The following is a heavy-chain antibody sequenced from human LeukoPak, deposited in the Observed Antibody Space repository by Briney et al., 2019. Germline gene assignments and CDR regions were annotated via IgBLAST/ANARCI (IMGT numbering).Heavy chain of an antibody. CDR3: ARVSGGYDSSGYYFAPSVDY. V-gene: IGHV3-33*01. CDR2: LWYDGSNK. CDR1: GFTFSSYG. J-gene: IGHJ4*02. D-gene: IGHD3-22*01. Sequence: GGSLRLSCAASGFTFSSYGMHWVRQAPGKGLEWVAVLWYDGSNKYYADSVKGRFTLSRDNSKNTLYLQMNSLRAEDTAVYYCARVSGGYDSSGYYFAPSVDYWGQGTLVTVSS.